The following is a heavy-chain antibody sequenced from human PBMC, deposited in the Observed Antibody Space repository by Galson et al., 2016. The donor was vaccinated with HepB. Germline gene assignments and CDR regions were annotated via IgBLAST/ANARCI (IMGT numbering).Heavy chain of an antibody. J-gene: IGHJ4*02. CDR2: DSMDGRRK. D-gene: IGHD2/OR15-2a*01. V-gene: IGHV3-30*18. CDR3: AKRHEYCPPVGCAVDY. CDR1: GFTFRNYG. Sequence: LRLSCAASGFTFRNYGMHWVRQAPGKGLEWVAADSMDGRRKFYADSVKGRFTISRDNSNNILFLQMSSLRVDDTAVYFCAKRHEYCPPVGCAVDYWGQGTLVSVAS.